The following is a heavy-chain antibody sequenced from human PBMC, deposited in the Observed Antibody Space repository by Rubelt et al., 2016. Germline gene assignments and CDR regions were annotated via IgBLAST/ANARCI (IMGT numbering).Heavy chain of an antibody. CDR3: ARESMIVDDY. J-gene: IGHJ4*02. V-gene: IGHV4-34*01. CDR1: GGSFSGYY. D-gene: IGHD3-22*01. CDR2: INHSGST. Sequence: QVQLQQGGAGLLKPSETLSLTYAVYGGSFSGYYWSWIRQPPGKGLEWIGEINHSGSTNYNPSLKRRVTISVDTSKNQFSLKLSSVTAADTAVYYCARESMIVDDYWGQGTLVTVSS.